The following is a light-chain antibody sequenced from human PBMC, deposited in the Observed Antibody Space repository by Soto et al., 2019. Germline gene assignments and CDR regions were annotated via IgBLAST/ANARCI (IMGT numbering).Light chain of an antibody. CDR2: DVT. Sequence: QSALSQPASVSGSPGQSITISCTGTSSDVGGFEYVSWYQHQPGKAPKLIIYDVTKRPSGVSNRFSGSKSGNTASLTISGIQAEDECDYYGRSIPHSITSVFGTGTKVT. J-gene: IGLJ1*01. CDR3: RSIPHSITSV. CDR1: SSDVGGFEY. V-gene: IGLV2-14*01.